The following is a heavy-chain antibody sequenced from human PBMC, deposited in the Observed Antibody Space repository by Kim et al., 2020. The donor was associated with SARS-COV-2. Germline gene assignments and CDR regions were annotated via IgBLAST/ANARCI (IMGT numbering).Heavy chain of an antibody. J-gene: IGHJ2*01. V-gene: IGHV4-39*01. CDR1: GGSITSSSYY. CDR3: LRHVRNWYFDL. CDR2: IYYHGNK. Sequence: SETLSLTCTVSGGSITSSSYYWAWIRQPPGKGLECIGNIYYHGNKYYNPSLRSRVTIAVDTSKNEFALKLTSVTAADTAVYYSLRHVRNWYFDLWGCGTL.